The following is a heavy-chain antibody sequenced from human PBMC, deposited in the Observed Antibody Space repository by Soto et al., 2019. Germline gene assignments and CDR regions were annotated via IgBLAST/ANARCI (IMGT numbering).Heavy chain of an antibody. V-gene: IGHV4-4*02. CDR3: ARVSGSYYYGKDV. CDR1: GGSISSSNW. J-gene: IGHJ6*02. D-gene: IGHD1-26*01. Sequence: QVQLQESGPGLVKPSGTLSLTCAVSGGSISSSNWWSWVRQPPGKGLEWIGEIYHSGSTNYNPSLTSRVTISVDKSTNQFSLKLSSVTAADTAVYYCARVSGSYYYGKDVWGQGTTVTVSS. CDR2: IYHSGST.